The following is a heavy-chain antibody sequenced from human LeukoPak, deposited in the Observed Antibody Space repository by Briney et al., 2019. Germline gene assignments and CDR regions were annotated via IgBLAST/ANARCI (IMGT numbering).Heavy chain of an antibody. Sequence: GGSLKLSCAASGFTFSSYGIHWVRQAPGKGLEWVAFIRYDGSNKYYADSVKGRFTISRDNSKNTLYLQMNSLRAEDTAVYYCAKGTYYGSGSYYNPNYYYYYMDVWGKGTTVTISS. CDR1: GFTFSSYG. V-gene: IGHV3-30*02. J-gene: IGHJ6*03. CDR2: IRYDGSNK. D-gene: IGHD3-10*01. CDR3: AKGTYYGSGSYYNPNYYYYYMDV.